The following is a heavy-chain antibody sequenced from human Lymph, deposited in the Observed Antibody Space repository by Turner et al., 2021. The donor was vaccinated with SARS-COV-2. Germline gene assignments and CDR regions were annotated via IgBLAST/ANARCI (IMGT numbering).Heavy chain of an antibody. CDR3: ARAYSGSYYYGMDV. CDR1: GFTSSSDA. J-gene: IGHJ6*02. CDR2: MSYDGSNK. D-gene: IGHD1-26*01. V-gene: IGHV3-30-3*01. Sequence: QVQLVESGGGVVQPGRSLRLSCAASGFTSSSDARHWVRQGPGKGLGWVAMMSYDGSNKYYADSVKGRFTISRDNSKNTLYLQMNSLRAEDAAVYYCARAYSGSYYYGMDVWGQGTTVTVS.